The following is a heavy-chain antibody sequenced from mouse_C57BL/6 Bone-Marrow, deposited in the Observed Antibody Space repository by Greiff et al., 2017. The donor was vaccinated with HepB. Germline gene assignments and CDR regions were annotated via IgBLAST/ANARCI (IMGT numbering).Heavy chain of an antibody. D-gene: IGHD1-1*01. CDR1: GFTFSDYG. Sequence: EVQLVESGGGLVKPGGSLKLSCAASGFTFSDYGMHWVRQAPEKGLEWVAYISSGSSTIYYADTVKGRLTISRDNAKNTLFLQMTSLRSEDTAMYYCARGYYYGSSYWGQGTTLTVSS. CDR2: ISSGSSTI. V-gene: IGHV5-17*01. J-gene: IGHJ2*01. CDR3: ARGYYYGSSY.